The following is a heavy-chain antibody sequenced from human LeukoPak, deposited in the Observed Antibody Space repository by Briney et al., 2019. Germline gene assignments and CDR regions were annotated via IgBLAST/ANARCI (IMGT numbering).Heavy chain of an antibody. V-gene: IGHV3-53*01. D-gene: IGHD2-15*01. Sequence: PGGSLRLSCAASGFTVSSNYMSWVRQAPGKGLERVSVIYSGGSTYYADSVKGRFTISRDNSKNTLYLRMNSLRAEDTAVYYCARDSLYCSGGSCYMVEGWGQGTLVTVSS. J-gene: IGHJ4*02. CDR1: GFTVSSNY. CDR3: ARDSLYCSGGSCYMVEG. CDR2: IYSGGST.